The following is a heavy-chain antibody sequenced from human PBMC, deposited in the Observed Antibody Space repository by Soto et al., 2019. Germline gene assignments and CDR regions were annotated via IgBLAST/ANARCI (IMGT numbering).Heavy chain of an antibody. CDR3: ARETVSAMFDY. CDR1: GGSISSYY. CDR2: IYYSGST. Sequence: SETLSLTCTVSGGSISSYYWSWIRQPPGKGLEWIGYIYYSGSTNYNPSLKSRVTISVDTSKNQFSLKLSSVTAADTAVYYCARETVSAMFDYWGQGTLVTVSS. J-gene: IGHJ4*02. D-gene: IGHD5-18*01. V-gene: IGHV4-59*01.